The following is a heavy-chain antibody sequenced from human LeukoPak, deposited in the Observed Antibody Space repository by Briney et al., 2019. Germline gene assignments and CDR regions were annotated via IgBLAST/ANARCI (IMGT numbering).Heavy chain of an antibody. CDR1: GFTFSTFA. CDR2: ISYDGGRQ. V-gene: IGHV3-30-3*01. CDR3: ARESGSYYAPRFDH. Sequence: GRSLRLSCAAAGFTFSTFAMYWVSQAPGKGLEWVSFISYDGGRQYYADSVKGRFTISRDNSKNKLYMQLNSLTAEDTALYYCARESGSYYAPRFDHWGQGTLVTVSS. J-gene: IGHJ4*02. D-gene: IGHD1-26*01.